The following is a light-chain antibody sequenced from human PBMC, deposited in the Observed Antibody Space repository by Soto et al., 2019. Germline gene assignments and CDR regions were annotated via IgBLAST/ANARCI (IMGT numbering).Light chain of an antibody. Sequence: AIQMTQSPSSLSASVGDRVTITCRASQAIRNGLGWYQQKPGKAPNLLIFGASNLQAGVPVRFSASGSGTNFTLTISNLQPEDFTTYYCQLCYISPPTFGQGAKVDIK. J-gene: IGKJ1*01. CDR3: QLCYISPPT. CDR2: GAS. V-gene: IGKV1-6*01. CDR1: QAIRNG.